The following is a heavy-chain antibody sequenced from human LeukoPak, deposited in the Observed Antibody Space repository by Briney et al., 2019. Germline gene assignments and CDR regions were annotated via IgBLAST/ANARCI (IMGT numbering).Heavy chain of an antibody. CDR1: GFTFSSYG. V-gene: IGHV3-30*18. Sequence: PGGSLRLSCAASGFTFSSYGMHWVRQAPGKGLEWVAVISYDGSNKYYADSVKGRFTISRDNSKNTLYLQMNSLRAEDTAVYYCAKALHYDILTGYHSYYYYGMDVWGQGTTVTVSS. CDR2: ISYDGSNK. D-gene: IGHD3-9*01. J-gene: IGHJ6*02. CDR3: AKALHYDILTGYHSYYYYGMDV.